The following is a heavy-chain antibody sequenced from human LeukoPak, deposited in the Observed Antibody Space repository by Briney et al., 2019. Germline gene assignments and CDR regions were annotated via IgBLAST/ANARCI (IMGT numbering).Heavy chain of an antibody. J-gene: IGHJ4*02. CDR1: GFTLRSYA. D-gene: IGHD2-15*01. CDR3: ARDFSTWYSIDY. V-gene: IGHV3-30-3*01. Sequence: GESLTLSCAVSGFTLRSYAIHWVRQAPGKGLQWVAFISYDAAVKYYSDSVRGRFNVSRDNSKNTLSLQMNSLRPEDTAVYYCARDFSTWYSIDYWGRGTLVIVSS. CDR2: ISYDAAVK.